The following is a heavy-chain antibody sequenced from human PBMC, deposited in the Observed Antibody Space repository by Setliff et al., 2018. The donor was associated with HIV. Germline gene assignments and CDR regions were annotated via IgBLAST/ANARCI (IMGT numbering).Heavy chain of an antibody. J-gene: IGHJ4*02. V-gene: IGHV2-70*04. CDR2: IDWDDAK. D-gene: IGHD3-22*01. Sequence: GSGPTLVNPTQTLTLTCTFSGFSFGISGMRLSWIRQPPGKALEWLARIDWDDAKFYNTSLKSRVTITKDTSKNQVVLTMTNMDLVDTATYYCVHSIAAEWGVSSGYPFDYWGQGTLVTVSS. CDR1: GFSFGISGMR. CDR3: VHSIAAEWGVSSGYPFDY.